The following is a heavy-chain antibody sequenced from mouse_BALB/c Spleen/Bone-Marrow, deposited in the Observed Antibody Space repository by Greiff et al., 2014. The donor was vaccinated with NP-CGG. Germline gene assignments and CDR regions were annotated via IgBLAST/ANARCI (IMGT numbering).Heavy chain of an antibody. Sequence: EVQLQQSGAELVKPGASVKLSCTASGFNIKDTYMHWVKQRPEQGLEWIGRIDPANGNTKYDPKFQGKATITADTSSNTAYLQLSSPTSEDTAVYYCVSYYYGNYFDSWGQGTTLAVSS. CDR1: GFNIKDTY. CDR2: IDPANGNT. J-gene: IGHJ2*01. V-gene: IGHV14-3*02. CDR3: VSYYYGNYFDS. D-gene: IGHD1-1*01.